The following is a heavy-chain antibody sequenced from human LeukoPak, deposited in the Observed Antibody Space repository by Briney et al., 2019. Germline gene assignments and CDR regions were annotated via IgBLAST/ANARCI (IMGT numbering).Heavy chain of an antibody. CDR2: IKQDGGAK. V-gene: IGHV3-7*01. J-gene: IGHJ3*02. CDR3: ARDGDFWSAQGAFDI. CDR1: GFTFSSYA. Sequence: GGSLRLSCAPSGFTFSSYAMTWVRQAPGKGLEWVATIKQDGGAKFYVESVKGRFTISRDNAKKSLYLQMSSLRAEDTAMYYCARDGDFWSAQGAFDIWGQGTMVTVSS. D-gene: IGHD3-3*01.